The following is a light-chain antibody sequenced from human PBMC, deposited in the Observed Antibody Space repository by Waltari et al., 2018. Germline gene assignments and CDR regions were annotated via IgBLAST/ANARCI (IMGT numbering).Light chain of an antibody. CDR2: GAS. CDR1: QSVSSN. CDR3: QQYNNWPLT. V-gene: IGKV3D-15*03. Sequence: EIVMTQSPATLSVSPGERATLPCRASQSVSSNLAWYQQKPGQAPRLLIYGASIRATGIPARFSGSGSGTEFTLTISILQSEDFAVYYCQQYNNWPLTFGQGTKVEIK. J-gene: IGKJ1*01.